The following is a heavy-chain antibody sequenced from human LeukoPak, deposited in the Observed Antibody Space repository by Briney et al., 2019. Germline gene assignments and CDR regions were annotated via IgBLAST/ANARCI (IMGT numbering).Heavy chain of an antibody. J-gene: IGHJ1*01. D-gene: IGHD4-23*01. CDR3: ARHTPNPYGGDSEYFQH. Sequence: KPSETLSLTCAVYGGSISSHYWSWIRQPPGKGLEWIGYIYYSGSTNYNPSLKSRVTISVDTSKNQFSLKLSSVTAADTAVYYCARHTPNPYGGDSEYFQHWGQGTLVTVSS. CDR2: IYYSGST. CDR1: GGSISSHY. V-gene: IGHV4-59*08.